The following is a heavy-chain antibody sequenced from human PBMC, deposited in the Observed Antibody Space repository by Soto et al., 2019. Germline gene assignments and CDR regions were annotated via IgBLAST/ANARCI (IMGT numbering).Heavy chain of an antibody. CDR1: GGSLRGYY. J-gene: IGHJ1*01. D-gene: IGHD3-10*01. CDR3: ARGATMVRGVIFV. Sequence: WETLSLTCAVYGGSLRGYYWNWIRQSPGKGLEWIGEIDQSGSTKYNPSLKSRVTISADTSNNQFSLRLSSVTAADTAVYYCARGATMVRGVIFVWGQG. V-gene: IGHV4-34*01. CDR2: IDQSGST.